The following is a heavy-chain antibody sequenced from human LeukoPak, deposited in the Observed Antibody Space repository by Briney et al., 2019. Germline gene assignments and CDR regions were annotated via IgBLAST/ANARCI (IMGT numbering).Heavy chain of an antibody. V-gene: IGHV1-2*02. Sequence: ASVRVSCKASGYTFTGYYMHWVRQAPGQGLEWMGWINPNSGGTNYAQKFQGRVTMTRDTSISTAYMELSRLRSDDTAVYYCARGHVLRFLEWSEPDAFDIWGQGTMVTVS. CDR3: ARGHVLRFLEWSEPDAFDI. CDR2: INPNSGGT. CDR1: GYTFTGYY. D-gene: IGHD3-3*01. J-gene: IGHJ3*02.